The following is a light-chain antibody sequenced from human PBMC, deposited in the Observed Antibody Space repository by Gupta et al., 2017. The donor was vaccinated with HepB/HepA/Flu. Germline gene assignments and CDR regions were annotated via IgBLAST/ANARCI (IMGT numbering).Light chain of an antibody. CDR2: AAS. J-gene: IGKJ4*02. CDR1: QRISKF. V-gene: IGKV1-39*01. Sequence: DIQMTQSPSSLSASVGDRVIITCRASQRISKFLNWYQQKPGKAPRLLVYAASNLQSGVPSRFRGSGSGTDFALTISSLQPEDFATYYCQQSDMTPETFGGGTKVEIK. CDR3: QQSDMTPET.